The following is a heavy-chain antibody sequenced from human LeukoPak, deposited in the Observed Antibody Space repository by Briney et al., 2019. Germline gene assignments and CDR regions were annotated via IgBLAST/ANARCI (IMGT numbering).Heavy chain of an antibody. CDR3: ARDHRQWLVQPIDY. D-gene: IGHD6-19*01. J-gene: IGHJ4*02. Sequence: ASVKVSCKASGGTFSSYAISWVRQAPGQGLEWMGGIIPIFGTANYAQKFQGRVTITTDESTSTAYMELSSLRSEDTAVYYCARDHRQWLVQPIDYWGQGTLVTVSS. V-gene: IGHV1-69*05. CDR2: IIPIFGTA. CDR1: GGTFSSYA.